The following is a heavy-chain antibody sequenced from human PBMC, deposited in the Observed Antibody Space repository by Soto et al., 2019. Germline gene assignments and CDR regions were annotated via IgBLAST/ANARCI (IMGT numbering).Heavy chain of an antibody. CDR2: ISGSGGST. CDR3: AKRYDYVWGSFDYYYGMDV. Sequence: GGSLRLSCAASGFTFSSYAMSWVRQAPGKGLEWVSAISGSGGSTYYADSVKGRFTISRDNSKNTLYLQMNSLRAEDTAVYYCAKRYDYVWGSFDYYYGMDVWGQGTTVTVSS. CDR1: GFTFSSYA. V-gene: IGHV3-23*01. J-gene: IGHJ6*02. D-gene: IGHD3-16*01.